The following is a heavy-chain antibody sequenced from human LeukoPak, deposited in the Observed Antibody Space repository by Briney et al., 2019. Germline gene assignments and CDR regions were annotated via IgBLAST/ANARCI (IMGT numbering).Heavy chain of an antibody. V-gene: IGHV2-70*11. Sequence: SGPALVKPTQTLTLTCTFSGFSLSTSGMCVSWIRQPPGKALEWLARIDWDDDKYYSTSLKTRLTISKDTSKNQVVLTMTNMDPVDTATYYCARIKDYYDSSGYYYVLDYWGQGTLVTVSS. CDR2: IDWDDDK. D-gene: IGHD3-22*01. CDR3: ARIKDYYDSSGYYYVLDY. CDR1: GFSLSTSGMC. J-gene: IGHJ4*02.